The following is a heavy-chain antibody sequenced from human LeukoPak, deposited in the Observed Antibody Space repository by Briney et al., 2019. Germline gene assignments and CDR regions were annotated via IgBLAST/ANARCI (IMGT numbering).Heavy chain of an antibody. CDR1: GFTFSSYW. D-gene: IGHD2/OR15-2a*01. Sequence: GGSLRLPCAASGFTFSSYWMSWVRQAPGKGLEWVANIKQDGSEKYYVDSVKGRFTISGDNAKNSLYLQMNSLRAEDTAVYYCASGDFYYYYGMDVWGQGTTVTVSS. V-gene: IGHV3-7*01. J-gene: IGHJ6*02. CDR2: IKQDGSEK. CDR3: ASGDFYYYYGMDV.